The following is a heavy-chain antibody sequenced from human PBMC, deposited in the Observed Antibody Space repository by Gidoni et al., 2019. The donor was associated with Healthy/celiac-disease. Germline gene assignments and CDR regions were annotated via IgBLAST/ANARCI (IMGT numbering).Heavy chain of an antibody. CDR1: GGSFSGYY. J-gene: IGHJ6*02. D-gene: IGHD2-2*01. CDR2: INHSGST. V-gene: IGHV4-34*01. CDR3: ARVKWYPRRAGMDV. Sequence: QVQLQQWGAGLLKPSETLSLTCALYGGSFSGYYWSWIRQPPRKGLEWIGEINHSGSTNYNPSLKSRVTISVDTSKNQFSLKLSSVTAADTAVYYCARVKWYPRRAGMDVWGQGTTVTVSS.